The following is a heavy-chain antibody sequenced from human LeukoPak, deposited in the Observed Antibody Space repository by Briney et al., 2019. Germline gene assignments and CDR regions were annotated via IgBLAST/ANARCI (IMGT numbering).Heavy chain of an antibody. CDR1: GVTFSNYD. J-gene: IGHJ6*02. CDR3: ARGSCSSSSCYERLNGLDV. V-gene: IGHV3-13*01. Sequence: GGSLRLSCAAFGVTFSNYDIHWVRQAAGKGLEWVSAFHTAGDTHYSGSVKGRFATSRENAKNSFYLQMNNLRAGDTAVYYCARGSCSSSSCYERLNGLDVWGQGTPVTVSS. D-gene: IGHD2-2*01. CDR2: FHTAGDT.